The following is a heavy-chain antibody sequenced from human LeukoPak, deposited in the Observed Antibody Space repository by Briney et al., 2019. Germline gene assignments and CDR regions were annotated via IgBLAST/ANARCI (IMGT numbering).Heavy chain of an antibody. CDR2: MSYDGSHI. CDR3: AKGRSSDSSGYEFDF. D-gene: IGHD3-22*01. Sequence: GRSLTLSCAASGFTFSSYGMHWVRQAPGKGLEWVAVMSYDGSHISYVDSVKGRFTISRDDSKSTLFLQMNSLRGDDTAVYYCAKGRSSDSSGYEFDFWGQGTLVTVSS. V-gene: IGHV3-30*18. CDR1: GFTFSSYG. J-gene: IGHJ4*02.